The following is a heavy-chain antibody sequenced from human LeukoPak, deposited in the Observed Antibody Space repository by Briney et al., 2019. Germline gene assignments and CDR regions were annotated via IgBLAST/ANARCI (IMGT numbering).Heavy chain of an antibody. CDR2: IYYSGST. Sequence: GSLRLSCAASGFTFSSYWMSWVRQAPGKGLEWIGYIYYSGSTNYNPSLKSRVTISVDTSKNQFSLKLSSVTAADTAVYYCARHVNYYGSGSQQSNWFDYWGQGTLVTVSS. D-gene: IGHD3-10*01. CDR1: GFTFSSYW. J-gene: IGHJ5*01. V-gene: IGHV4-59*08. CDR3: ARHVNYYGSGSQQSNWFDY.